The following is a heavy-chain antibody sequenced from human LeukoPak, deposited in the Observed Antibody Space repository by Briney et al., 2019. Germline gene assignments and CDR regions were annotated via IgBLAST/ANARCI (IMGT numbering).Heavy chain of an antibody. Sequence: SVKVSCKASGGTFSSYAISWVRQAPGQGLEWMGGIIPIFGTANYAQKFQGRVTITTDESTSTAYMELSSLRSEDTAVYYCARGVMITFGGVIVIRNYFDYWGQGILVTVSS. CDR1: GGTFSSYA. CDR3: ARGVMITFGGVIVIRNYFDY. V-gene: IGHV1-69*05. D-gene: IGHD3-16*02. J-gene: IGHJ4*02. CDR2: IIPIFGTA.